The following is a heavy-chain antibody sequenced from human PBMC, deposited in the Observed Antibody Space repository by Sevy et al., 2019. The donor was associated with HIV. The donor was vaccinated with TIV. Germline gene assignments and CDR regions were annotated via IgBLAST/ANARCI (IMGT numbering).Heavy chain of an antibody. J-gene: IGHJ3*02. CDR3: AKDYYGSGSYYHDAFDI. Sequence: GGSLRLSCAASGFTFSSYAMSWVRQAPGKGLEWVSAISGSGGSTYYAHSVKGRFTISRDNSKNTLYLQMNSLRAEDTAVYYCAKDYYGSGSYYHDAFDIWGQGTMVTVSS. CDR1: GFTFSSYA. D-gene: IGHD3-10*01. V-gene: IGHV3-23*01. CDR2: ISGSGGST.